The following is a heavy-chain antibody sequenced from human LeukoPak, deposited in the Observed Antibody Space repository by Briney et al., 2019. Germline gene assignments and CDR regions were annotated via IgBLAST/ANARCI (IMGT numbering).Heavy chain of an antibody. CDR1: GGSISSGSYY. CDR3: ARDRPYSSGWYRFFDY. J-gene: IGHJ4*02. D-gene: IGHD6-19*01. Sequence: SETLSLTCTVSGGSISSGSYYWSWIRQPAGKGLEWIGYIYYSGSTNYNPSLKSRVTISVDTSKNQFSLKLSSVTAADTAVYYCARDRPYSSGWYRFFDYWGQGTLVTVSS. V-gene: IGHV4-61*10. CDR2: IYYSGST.